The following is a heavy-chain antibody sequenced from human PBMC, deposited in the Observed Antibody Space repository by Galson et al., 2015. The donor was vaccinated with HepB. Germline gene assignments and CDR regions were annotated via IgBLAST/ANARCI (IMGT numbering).Heavy chain of an antibody. V-gene: IGHV3-30-3*01. CDR1: EFTFSSYA. CDR2: ISYDGSNK. J-gene: IGHJ4*02. Sequence: SLRLSCAASEFTFSSYAMHWVRQAPGKGLEWVAVISYDGSNKYYADSVKGRFTISRDNSKNTLYLQMNSLRAEDTAVYYCARGTVDLGYWGQGTLVTVSS. CDR3: ARGTVDLGY. D-gene: IGHD4-23*01.